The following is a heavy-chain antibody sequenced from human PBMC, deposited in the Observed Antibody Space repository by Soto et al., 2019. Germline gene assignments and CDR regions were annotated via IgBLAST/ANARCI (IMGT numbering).Heavy chain of an antibody. CDR1: GFTFSSYA. Sequence: PGGSLRLSCAASGFTFSSYAMSWVRQAPGKGLEWVSAISGSGGSTYYADSVKGRFTISRDNSKNTLYLQMNSLRAEDTAVYYCAKDDCSSTSCYGVYYYYYYGMDVWGQGTTVTVSS. V-gene: IGHV3-23*01. D-gene: IGHD2-2*01. CDR3: AKDDCSSTSCYGVYYYYYYGMDV. J-gene: IGHJ6*02. CDR2: ISGSGGST.